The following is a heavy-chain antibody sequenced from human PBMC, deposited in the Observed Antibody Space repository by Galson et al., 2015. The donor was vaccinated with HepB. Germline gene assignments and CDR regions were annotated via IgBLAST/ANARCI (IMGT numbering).Heavy chain of an antibody. J-gene: IGHJ4*02. D-gene: IGHD6-6*01. CDR3: ARRYSSSADFFDR. Sequence: SLRLSCAASGFTFSYYWMSWVCQAPGKGLEWVANIKQDGSEKYYVDSVKGRFTISRDNAKNSLFLQMNSLRAEDTAVYYCARRYSSSADFFDRWGQGTLVTVSS. V-gene: IGHV3-7*01. CDR2: IKQDGSEK. CDR1: GFTFSYYW.